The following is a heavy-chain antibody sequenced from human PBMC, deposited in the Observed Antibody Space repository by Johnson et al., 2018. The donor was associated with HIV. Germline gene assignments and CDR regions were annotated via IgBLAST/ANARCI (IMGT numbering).Heavy chain of an antibody. D-gene: IGHD1-26*01. Sequence: QVQLVESGGGLVKPRGSLRLSCAASGFTFSDYYMSWIRQAPGKGLEWVSYISNSGGSKYYADSVTGRFIISRDNAQNSLYLQMNSLRAGDTAVYYCARLDRRSGSYYPGAFDIWGQGTMVTVSS. V-gene: IGHV3-11*04. CDR2: ISNSGGSK. J-gene: IGHJ3*02. CDR1: GFTFSDYY. CDR3: ARLDRRSGSYYPGAFDI.